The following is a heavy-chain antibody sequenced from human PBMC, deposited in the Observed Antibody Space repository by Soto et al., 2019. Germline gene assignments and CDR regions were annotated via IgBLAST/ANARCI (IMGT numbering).Heavy chain of an antibody. J-gene: IGHJ5*02. CDR3: ARDLLGSYCSGGSCYGNWLDP. Sequence: RASVKVSCKASGYTFTSYGISWVRQAPGQGLEWIGWISAYNGNTNYAQKLQGRVTMTTDTSTSTAYMELRSLRSDDTAVYYCARDLLGSYCSGGSCYGNWLDPWGQGTLVTVSS. CDR2: ISAYNGNT. D-gene: IGHD2-15*01. CDR1: GYTFTSYG. V-gene: IGHV1-18*01.